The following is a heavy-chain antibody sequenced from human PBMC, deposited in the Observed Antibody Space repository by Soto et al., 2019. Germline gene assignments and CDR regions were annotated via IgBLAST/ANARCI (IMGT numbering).Heavy chain of an antibody. D-gene: IGHD4-17*01. CDR2: MYYSGGT. CDR3: ARHGDRTIRSHNWFDP. Sequence: SETLSLTCAVSGISLSSSSDFSGWFRQPPGKGLEWSGSMYYSGGTDYEPSRNSRVTISVDTSKNQYSLKLSYVTAADTAVYYCARHGDRTIRSHNWFDPWRQGTLVTVGS. CDR1: GISLSSSSDF. V-gene: IGHV4-39*01. J-gene: IGHJ5*02.